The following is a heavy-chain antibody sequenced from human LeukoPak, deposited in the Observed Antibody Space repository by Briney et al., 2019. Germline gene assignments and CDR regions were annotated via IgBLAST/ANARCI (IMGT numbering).Heavy chain of an antibody. D-gene: IGHD3-22*01. CDR2: ISSSGSTI. J-gene: IGHJ4*02. V-gene: IGHV3-11*04. Sequence: GGSLRLSCAASGFTLSDYYMSWIRQAPGKGLEWVSYISSSGSTIYYADSVKGRFTISRDNATNSLYLQMNSLRAEDTAVYYCARRPYYYDSLDYWGQGTLVTVSS. CDR1: GFTLSDYY. CDR3: ARRPYYYDSLDY.